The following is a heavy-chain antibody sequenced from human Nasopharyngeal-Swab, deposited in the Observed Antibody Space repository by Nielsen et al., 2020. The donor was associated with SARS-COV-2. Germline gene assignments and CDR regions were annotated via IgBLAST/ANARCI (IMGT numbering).Heavy chain of an antibody. Sequence: ASVKVSCKASGYTFTSYDINWVRQATGQGLEWMGWMNPNSGSTGYAQKFQGRVTMTRNTSISTAYMELSSLRSEDTAVYYCARGGVPGYYYYYYYMDVWGKGTTVTVSS. CDR3: ARGGVPGYYYYYYYMDV. D-gene: IGHD3-10*01. V-gene: IGHV1-8*01. J-gene: IGHJ6*03. CDR1: GYTFTSYD. CDR2: MNPNSGST.